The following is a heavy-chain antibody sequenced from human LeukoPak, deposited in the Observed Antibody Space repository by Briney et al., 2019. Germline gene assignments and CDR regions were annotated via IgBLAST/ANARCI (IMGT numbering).Heavy chain of an antibody. CDR3: ARDGLDI. D-gene: IGHD5-24*01. Sequence: GGSLRLSCAASGFTFSSYAMSWVRQAPGKGLEWVSVIYSGGSTYYADSVKGRFTISRDNSKSTLYLQMNSLRAEDTAVYYCARDGLDIWGQGTMVTVSS. CDR1: GFTFSSYA. CDR2: IYSGGST. V-gene: IGHV3-66*02. J-gene: IGHJ3*02.